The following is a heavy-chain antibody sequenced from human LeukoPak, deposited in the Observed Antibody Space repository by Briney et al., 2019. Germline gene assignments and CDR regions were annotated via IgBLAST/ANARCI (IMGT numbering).Heavy chain of an antibody. V-gene: IGHV3-9*01. J-gene: IGHJ3*02. CDR3: AKGHTYYYDSSGYSPPPDAFDI. Sequence: GGSLRLSCAASGFTFDDYAMHWVRQAPGKGLEWVSGISWNSGSIGYADSVKGRFTISRDNAKNSLYLQMNSLKAEDTALYYCAKGHTYYYDSSGYSPPPDAFDIWGQGTMVTVSS. CDR1: GFTFDDYA. D-gene: IGHD3-22*01. CDR2: ISWNSGSI.